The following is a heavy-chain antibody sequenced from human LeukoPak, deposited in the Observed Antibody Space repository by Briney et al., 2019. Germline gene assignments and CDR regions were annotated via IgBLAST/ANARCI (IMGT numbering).Heavy chain of an antibody. Sequence: ASVKVSCKASGGTFSSYAISWVRQAPGQGLEWMGGIIPIFGTANYAQKFQGRVTITADESTSTAYMELSSLRSEDTAVYYCARDWGYGDYGGYWGQGTLVTVSS. CDR2: IIPIFGTA. J-gene: IGHJ4*02. CDR1: GGTFSSYA. V-gene: IGHV1-69*13. D-gene: IGHD3-16*01. CDR3: ARDWGYGDYGGY.